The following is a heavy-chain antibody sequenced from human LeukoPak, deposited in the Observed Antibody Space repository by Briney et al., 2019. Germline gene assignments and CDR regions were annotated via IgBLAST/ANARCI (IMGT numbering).Heavy chain of an antibody. D-gene: IGHD4-17*01. Sequence: ASVKVSCKASGYTFTGYYMHWVRQAPGQGLEWMGWINPNSGGTNYAQKFQGRVTMTRDTSISTACMELSRLRSDDTAVYYCARVWGMTTVTTMGYWGQGTLVTVSS. CDR1: GYTFTGYY. CDR3: ARVWGMTTVTTMGY. J-gene: IGHJ4*02. V-gene: IGHV1-2*02. CDR2: INPNSGGT.